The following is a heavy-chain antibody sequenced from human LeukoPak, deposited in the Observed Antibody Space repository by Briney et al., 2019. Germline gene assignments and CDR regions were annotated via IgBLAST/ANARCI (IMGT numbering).Heavy chain of an antibody. CDR1: GFTFSSYG. CDR2: INSDGRTT. J-gene: IGHJ4*02. V-gene: IGHV3-74*03. CDR3: ARESSGWFFDY. Sequence: GGSLRLSCAASGFTFSSYGMHWVRQAPGKGLVWVSRINSDGRTTMYADSVKGRFTISRDNAKNTLYLQMNSLRVEDTAVYYCARESSGWFFDYWGQGTLVTVSP. D-gene: IGHD6-19*01.